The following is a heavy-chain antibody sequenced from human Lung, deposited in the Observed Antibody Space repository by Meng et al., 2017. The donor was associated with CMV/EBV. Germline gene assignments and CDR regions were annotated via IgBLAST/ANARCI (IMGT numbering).Heavy chain of an antibody. D-gene: IGHD1-1*01. CDR1: GFTFSSYA. CDR2: ISYDGSNK. Sequence: LTCAASGFTFSSYAMHWVRQAPGKGLEWVAVISYDGSNKYYADPVKGRFTISRDNSKNTLYLQINSLRAEDTAVYYCARDHNLGFDYWGQGTVVTVSS. V-gene: IGHV3-30-3*01. J-gene: IGHJ4*02. CDR3: ARDHNLGFDY.